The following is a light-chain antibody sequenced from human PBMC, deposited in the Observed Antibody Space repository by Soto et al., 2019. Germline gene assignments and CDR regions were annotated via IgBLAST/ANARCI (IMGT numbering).Light chain of an antibody. Sequence: QSALTQPASVSGSPGQSITISCSGTSSDVGSYNYVSWYQQHPDRAPKLMIYDVSNRPSGVSNRFSGSKSGNTASLTISGLQAEDEADYYCSSYTSISTLLFGGGTKLTVL. V-gene: IGLV2-14*01. CDR1: SSDVGSYNY. CDR2: DVS. J-gene: IGLJ2*01. CDR3: SSYTSISTLL.